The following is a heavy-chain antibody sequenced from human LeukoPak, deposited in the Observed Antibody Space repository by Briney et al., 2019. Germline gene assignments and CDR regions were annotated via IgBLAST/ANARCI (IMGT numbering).Heavy chain of an antibody. D-gene: IGHD4-23*01. CDR2: INPNSGGT. J-gene: IGHJ3*02. Sequence: ASVKVSCKASGYTFTGYYMHWVRQAPGQGLEWMGWINPNSGGTNHAQKFQGRVTMTRDTSISTAYMELSRLRSDDTAVYYCARVAGNAGLGAFDIWGQGTMVTVSS. V-gene: IGHV1-2*02. CDR1: GYTFTGYY. CDR3: ARVAGNAGLGAFDI.